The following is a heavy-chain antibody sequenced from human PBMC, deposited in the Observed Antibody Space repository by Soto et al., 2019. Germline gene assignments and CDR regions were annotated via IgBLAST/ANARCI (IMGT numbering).Heavy chain of an antibody. D-gene: IGHD3-10*01. Sequence: QVQLQQWGAGLLKPSETLSLTCAVYGGSFSGYYWSWIRQPPGKGLEWIGEINHSGSTNYNPSLKSRVTRSVDTSKNQFSLKLSSVTAADTAVYYCARPQFLYYYGSGSRYGMDVWGQGTTVTVSS. CDR3: ARPQFLYYYGSGSRYGMDV. CDR1: GGSFSGYY. V-gene: IGHV4-34*01. J-gene: IGHJ6*02. CDR2: INHSGST.